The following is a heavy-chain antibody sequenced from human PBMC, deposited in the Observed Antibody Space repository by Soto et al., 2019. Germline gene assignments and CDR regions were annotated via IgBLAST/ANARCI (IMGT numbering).Heavy chain of an antibody. CDR1: GFTVSSSY. V-gene: IGHV3-66*01. CDR2: VYTGGNT. Sequence: GGSLRLSCAASGFTVSSSYLSWVRQAPGKGLEWVSYVYTGGNTYYADSVKGRFSISSDNSKNTLFLQLNSLRAEDTAVYYCARSSGGSGKLWNYYGMDVWGQGTTVTVSS. D-gene: IGHD3-10*01. CDR3: ARSSGGSGKLWNYYGMDV. J-gene: IGHJ6*02.